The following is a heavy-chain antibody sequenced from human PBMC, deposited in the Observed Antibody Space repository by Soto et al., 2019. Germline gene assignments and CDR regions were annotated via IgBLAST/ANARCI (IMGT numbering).Heavy chain of an antibody. Sequence: QVQLVQSGAEVKKPGSSVKVSCKASGGTFSSYTISWVRQAPGQGLEWMGRIIPILGIANYAQKFQGRVTITADKSTSTAYMELSSLRSEDTAVYYCARERDYYDSSGYHWEYSQHWGQGTLVTVSS. V-gene: IGHV1-69*08. CDR3: ARERDYYDSSGYHWEYSQH. J-gene: IGHJ1*01. CDR1: GGTFSSYT. CDR2: IIPILGIA. D-gene: IGHD3-22*01.